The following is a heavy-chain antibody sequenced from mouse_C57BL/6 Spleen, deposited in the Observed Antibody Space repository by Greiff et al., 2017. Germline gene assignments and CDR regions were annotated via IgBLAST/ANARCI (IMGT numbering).Heavy chain of an antibody. CDR1: GFSLSTSGMG. D-gene: IGHD1-1*01. V-gene: IGHV8-12*01. Sequence: QVTLKESGPGILQSSQTLSLTCSFSGFSLSTSGMGVSWIRQPSGKGLEWLAHIYWDDDKRYNPSLKRRLTISKDTSRNQVFLKITSVDTADTATYYCARSGYYGSNQGWFAYWGQGTLVTVSA. CDR3: ARSGYYGSNQGWFAY. CDR2: IYWDDDK. J-gene: IGHJ3*01.